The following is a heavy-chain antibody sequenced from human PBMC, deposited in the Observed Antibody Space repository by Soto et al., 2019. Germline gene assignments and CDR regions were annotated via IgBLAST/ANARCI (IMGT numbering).Heavy chain of an antibody. CDR3: AKDFDRRQWLVPDYYFDY. CDR2: ISYDGSNK. D-gene: IGHD6-19*01. V-gene: IGHV3-30*18. Sequence: QVQLVESGGGVVQPGRSLRLSCAASGFTFSSYGMHWGRQAPGKGLAWVAVISYDGSNKYYADSVKGRFTISRDNSKNTLYLQMNSLRAEDTAVYYCAKDFDRRQWLVPDYYFDYWGQGTLVTVSS. J-gene: IGHJ4*02. CDR1: GFTFSSYG.